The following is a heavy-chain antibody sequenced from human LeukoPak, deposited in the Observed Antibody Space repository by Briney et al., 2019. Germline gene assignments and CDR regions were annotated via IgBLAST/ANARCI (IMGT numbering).Heavy chain of an antibody. CDR2: ITGSGESA. J-gene: IGHJ4*02. Sequence: GGSLRLSCAASGFTFNSYSMTWVRQAPGKGLEWVSAITGSGESADYADSVKGRFTIFRDNSKSTLYLQMNSLRAEDTAVYYCARRSRDSSGYFEYWGQGTLATVSP. CDR1: GFTFNSYS. CDR3: ARRSRDSSGYFEY. D-gene: IGHD3-22*01. V-gene: IGHV3-23*01.